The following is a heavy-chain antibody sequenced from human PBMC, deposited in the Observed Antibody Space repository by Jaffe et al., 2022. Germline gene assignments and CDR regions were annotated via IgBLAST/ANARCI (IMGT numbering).Heavy chain of an antibody. J-gene: IGHJ6*03. CDR1: GGTFSSYT. CDR2: IIPILGIA. D-gene: IGHD2-2*01. Sequence: QVQLVQSGAEVKKPGSSVKVSCKASGGTFSSYTISWVRQAPGQGLEWMGRIIPILGIANYAQKFQGRVTITADKSTSTAYMELSSLRSEDTAVYYCARGFRCSSTSCYAFPYYYYYMDVWGKGTTVTVSS. V-gene: IGHV1-69*02. CDR3: ARGFRCSSTSCYAFPYYYYYMDV.